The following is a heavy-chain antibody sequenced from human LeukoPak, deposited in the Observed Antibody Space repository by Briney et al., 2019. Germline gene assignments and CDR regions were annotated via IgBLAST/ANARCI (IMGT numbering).Heavy chain of an antibody. CDR3: ARIHPYDSSGFHY. D-gene: IGHD3-22*01. CDR1: GFTFSDHY. J-gene: IGHJ4*02. Sequence: PGESLRLSCAASGFTFSDHYMDWVRQAPGKGLEWVGRTRNKANSYTTEYAASVKGRFTISRDDSKNSLYLQMNSLKTEDTAVYYCARIHPYDSSGFHYWGQGTLVTVSS. CDR2: TRNKANSYTT. V-gene: IGHV3-72*01.